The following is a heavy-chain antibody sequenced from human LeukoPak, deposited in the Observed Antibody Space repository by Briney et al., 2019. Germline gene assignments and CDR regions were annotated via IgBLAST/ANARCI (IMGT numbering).Heavy chain of an antibody. CDR1: GFTFSSYW. CDR2: IKTDGTST. J-gene: IGHJ4*02. CDR3: ARDSYGSGNYY. Sequence: GGSLRLSCAASGFTFSSYWMHWVRQVPGKGLVWVSRIKTDGTSTNYADSVKGRFTISRDNAKNTLYLQMNSLRAEDTAVYYCARDSYGSGNYYWSQGTLVTVSS. V-gene: IGHV3-74*01. D-gene: IGHD3-10*01.